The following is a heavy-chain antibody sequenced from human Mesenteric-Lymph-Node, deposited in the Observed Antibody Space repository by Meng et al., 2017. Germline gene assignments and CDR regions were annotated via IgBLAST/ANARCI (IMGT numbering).Heavy chain of an antibody. CDR3: ARDVRLYWDIDL. CDR2: GYNKYKWYN. Sequence: AQVQLPEAGLGLPTQTPSLTLACVVAGVSINNVAYNWIWQCPQRGLEWVWRGYNKYKWYNNYTLSVKSRVTISADTSKNQFSLHLNSVTPADTAVYFCARDVRLYWDIDLWGPGTLVTVSS. CDR1: VAGVSINNVA. J-gene: IGHJ2*01. V-gene: IGHV6-1*01.